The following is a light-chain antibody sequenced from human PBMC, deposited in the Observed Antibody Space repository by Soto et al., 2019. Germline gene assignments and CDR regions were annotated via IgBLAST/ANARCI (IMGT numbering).Light chain of an antibody. V-gene: IGKV3-15*01. CDR3: QQYDNWPPLT. CDR2: GAS. CDR1: RSVGTN. J-gene: IGKJ4*01. Sequence: EMVMTQSPATLSVSPGERATLSCRASRSVGTNLAWYQQTPGQAPRLLISGASTRATGIPARFSGSGSGTEFTLTISSLQSEDFAVYYCQQYDNWPPLTFGGGTKVEIK.